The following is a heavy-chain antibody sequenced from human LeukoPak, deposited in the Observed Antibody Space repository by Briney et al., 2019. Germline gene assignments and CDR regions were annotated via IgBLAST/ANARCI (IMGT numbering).Heavy chain of an antibody. CDR3: ARHGPSYYFDY. CDR2: IKPDGSQQ. Sequence: GGSLRLSCAASGFTFSNAWMNWVRQAPGKGLEWVANIKPDGSQQYYVDSMKGRFTISRDNAKNSLYLQMNSLRTEDTAVYYCARHGPSYYFDYWGQGTLVTVSS. V-gene: IGHV3-7*03. D-gene: IGHD3-16*01. J-gene: IGHJ4*02. CDR1: GFTFSNAW.